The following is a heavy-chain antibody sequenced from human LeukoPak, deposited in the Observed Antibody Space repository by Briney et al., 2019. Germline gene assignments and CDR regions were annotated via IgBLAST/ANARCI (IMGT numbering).Heavy chain of an antibody. J-gene: IGHJ6*02. V-gene: IGHV4-34*01. Sequence: PSETLSLTCAVYGGSFSGYYWSWIRQPPGKGLEWIGEINHSGSTNYNPSLKSRVTISVDTSKNQFSLKLSPVTAADTAVYYCASLYGMDVWGQGTTVTVSS. CDR1: GGSFSGYY. CDR3: ASLYGMDV. CDR2: INHSGST.